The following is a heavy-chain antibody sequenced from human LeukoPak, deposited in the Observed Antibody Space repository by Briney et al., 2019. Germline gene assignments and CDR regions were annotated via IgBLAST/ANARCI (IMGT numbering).Heavy chain of an antibody. D-gene: IGHD6-13*01. CDR1: GFILSSSE. J-gene: IGHJ4*02. CDR3: AKGTGIAAAGTSDNFDY. V-gene: IGHV3-48*03. Sequence: GGSLRLSCAASGFILSSSEMNWVRQAPGKGLEWVSFIATDSTIYYADSVKGRFTISRDNAKNSLYLQMNSLRAEDTALYYCAKGTGIAAAGTSDNFDYWGQGTLVTVSS. CDR2: IATDSTI.